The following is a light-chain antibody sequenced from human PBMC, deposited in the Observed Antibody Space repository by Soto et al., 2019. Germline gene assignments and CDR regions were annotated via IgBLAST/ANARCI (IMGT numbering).Light chain of an antibody. Sequence: QSALTQPASVSGSPGQSITISCTGTSSDVGGYNHVSWYQQHPGKAPKLMIYDVSNRPSGVSNRFSGSKSGNTASLTISGLQAEDEADYYCSSYTSSSTRVFGTGTKLTVL. CDR2: DVS. V-gene: IGLV2-14*01. CDR3: SSYTSSSTRV. CDR1: SSDVGGYNH. J-gene: IGLJ1*01.